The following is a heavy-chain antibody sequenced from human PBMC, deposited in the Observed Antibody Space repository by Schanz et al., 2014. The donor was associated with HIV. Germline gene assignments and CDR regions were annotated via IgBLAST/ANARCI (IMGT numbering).Heavy chain of an antibody. CDR1: GFTFNNYG. J-gene: IGHJ4*02. V-gene: IGHV3-21*05. D-gene: IGHD4-17*01. Sequence: DVQLVESGGGLVKRGGSLRLSCAASGFTFNNYGVNWVRQAPGKGLEWVSYISSSGSTIHYADSVKGRFTISRDNAKNSLYLQMNSLRAEDTAVYYCAREWATVTTLGDWGQGTLVTVSS. CDR2: ISSSGSTI. CDR3: AREWATVTTLGD.